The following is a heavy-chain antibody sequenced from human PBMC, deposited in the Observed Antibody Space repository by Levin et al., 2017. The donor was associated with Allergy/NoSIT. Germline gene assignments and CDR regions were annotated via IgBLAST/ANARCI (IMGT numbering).Heavy chain of an antibody. CDR2: IYSGGST. V-gene: IGHV3-53*01. CDR3: ARERDSGYDHAFDI. D-gene: IGHD5-12*01. J-gene: IGHJ3*02. CDR1: GFTVSSNY. Sequence: SGGSLRLSCAASGFTVSSNYMSWVRQAPGKGLEWVSVIYSGGSTYYADSVKGRFTISRDNSKNTLYLQMNSLRAEDTAVYYCARERDSGYDHAFDIWGQGTMVTVSS.